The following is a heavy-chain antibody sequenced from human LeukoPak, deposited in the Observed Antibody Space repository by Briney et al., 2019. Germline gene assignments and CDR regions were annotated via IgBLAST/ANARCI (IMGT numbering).Heavy chain of an antibody. Sequence: GGSLRLSCAASGFTVSSNYMSWVRQAPGKGLEWVSVIYSGGSTYYADSVKGRFTISRDNSKNTLYLQMNSLRAEDTAVYYCAKDKDSSWYRFDYWGQGTLVTVSS. CDR1: GFTVSSNY. CDR3: AKDKDSSWYRFDY. D-gene: IGHD6-13*01. J-gene: IGHJ4*02. CDR2: IYSGGST. V-gene: IGHV3-53*01.